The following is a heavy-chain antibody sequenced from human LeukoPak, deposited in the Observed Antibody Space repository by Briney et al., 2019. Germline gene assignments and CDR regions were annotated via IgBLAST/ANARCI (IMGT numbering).Heavy chain of an antibody. V-gene: IGHV6-1*01. D-gene: IGHD3-3*01. CDR3: GRETDFGVVTN. J-gene: IGHJ4*02. CDR1: GDSVSSNGAS. Sequence: SQTLSLTCAISGDSVSSNGASWNWIRPSPSRGLEWLGRTYYRSQQWHSDYAPSMKGRITLNPDTSKNQFSLQLNSVTPEDTAVYYCGRETDFGVVTNWGQGTLVTVSS. CDR2: TYYRSQQWHS.